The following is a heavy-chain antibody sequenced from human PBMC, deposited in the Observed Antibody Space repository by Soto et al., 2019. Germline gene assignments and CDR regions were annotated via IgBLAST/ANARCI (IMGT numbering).Heavy chain of an antibody. D-gene: IGHD6-19*01. CDR3: ARDHSSGLYGPYYYSGMDG. J-gene: IGHJ6*02. CDR2: MNPNSRNT. V-gene: IGHV1-8*01. CDR1: GYTFTSYD. Sequence: QVQLVQSGAEVKKPGASVKVSCKASGYTFTSYDINWVRQATGQGLEWMGWMNPNSRNTGYAQKCQGRVTMTRNTSISTAYMELSSLRSEDTAVYYCARDHSSGLYGPYYYSGMDGLGQGTTVTVSS.